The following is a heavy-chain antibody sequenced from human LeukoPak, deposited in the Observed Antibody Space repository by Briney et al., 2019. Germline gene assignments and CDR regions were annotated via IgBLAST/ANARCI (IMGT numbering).Heavy chain of an antibody. D-gene: IGHD2-2*01. J-gene: IGHJ5*02. V-gene: IGHV4-34*01. CDR2: INHSGST. CDR1: GGSFSGYY. Sequence: KPSETLSLTCAVYGGSFSGYYWSWIRQPPGKGLEWIGEINHSGSTNYNPSLKSRVTISVDTSKNQFSLKLSSVTAADTAVYYCARTYCSSTSCYETGRFDPWGQGTLVTVSS. CDR3: ARTYCSSTSCYETGRFDP.